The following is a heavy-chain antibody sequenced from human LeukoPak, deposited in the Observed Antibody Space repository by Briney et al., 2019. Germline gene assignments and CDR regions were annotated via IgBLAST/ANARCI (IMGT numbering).Heavy chain of an antibody. CDR1: GFTFGSYS. D-gene: IGHD2-2*01. CDR2: ISSSSSYI. V-gene: IGHV3-21*01. Sequence: PGGSLRLSCAASGFTFGSYSMNWVRQAPGKGLEWVSSISSSSSYIYYADSVKGRFTISRDNAKNSLYLQMNSLRAEDTAVYYCARGRPRDCSSTSCYVPNDYWGQGTLVTVSS. J-gene: IGHJ4*02. CDR3: ARGRPRDCSSTSCYVPNDY.